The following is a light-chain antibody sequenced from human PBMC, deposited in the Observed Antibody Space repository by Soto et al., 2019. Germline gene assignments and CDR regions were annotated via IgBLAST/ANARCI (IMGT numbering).Light chain of an antibody. J-gene: IGKJ1*01. CDR1: QSVSNY. Sequence: EIVMTQSPATLSVSPGERATLSCRASQSVSNYLAWYQQKPGQAPRLLIYGASTRATGIPARFSGSGSGTEFTLTISSLQYEDFAVYYCQQYNNWPPCTFGQGTKVEIK. CDR2: GAS. CDR3: QQYNNWPPCT. V-gene: IGKV3-15*01.